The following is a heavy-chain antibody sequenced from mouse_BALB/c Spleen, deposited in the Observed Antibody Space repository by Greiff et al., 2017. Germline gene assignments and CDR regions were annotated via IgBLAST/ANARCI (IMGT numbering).Heavy chain of an antibody. Sequence: VQLMESGPGLVAPSQSLSISCTASGFTLTGYGVNWVRQPPGQGLEWLGRIWGDGGTDYNSALKARLSISKDNSKNQVFLKMNSLPTDDTARYYCARGPYCGYADALDYWGQGTSVTVSA. CDR2: IWGDGGT. CDR1: GFTLTGYG. D-gene: IGHD2-14*01. J-gene: IGHJ4*01. V-gene: IGHV2-6-7*01. CDR3: ARGPYCGYADALDY.